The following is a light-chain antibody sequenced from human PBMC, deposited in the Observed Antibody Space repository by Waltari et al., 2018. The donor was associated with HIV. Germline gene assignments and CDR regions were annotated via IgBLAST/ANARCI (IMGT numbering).Light chain of an antibody. J-gene: IGKJ1*01. Sequence: EIVLTQSPVTLSLSPGERATLSCRASRSVTSYLAWYQQKPGQSPRLLIYDTSNRATGIPARFSGSGSGTDFNLTISSLEPEDFAVYYCQQRSNWPWTFGQGTKVEIK. CDR1: RSVTSY. CDR3: QQRSNWPWT. CDR2: DTS. V-gene: IGKV3-11*01.